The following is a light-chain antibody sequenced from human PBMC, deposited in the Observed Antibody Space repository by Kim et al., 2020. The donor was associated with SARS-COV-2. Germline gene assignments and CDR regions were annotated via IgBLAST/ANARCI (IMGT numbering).Light chain of an antibody. V-gene: IGKV3-11*01. CDR1: KGVTSH. J-gene: IGKJ1*01. CDR2: DAS. Sequence: LALSRARGAPLTGRARKGVTSHLAREQQNPAQAPSLVFYDASNRTTSTPARLSGRGSGIDFTLTISGLEPKDFGVYYCKQRMAFGQGTKVDIK. CDR3: KQRMA.